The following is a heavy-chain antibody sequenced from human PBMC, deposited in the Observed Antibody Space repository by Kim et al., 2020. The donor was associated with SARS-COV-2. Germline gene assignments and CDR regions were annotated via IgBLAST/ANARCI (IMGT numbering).Heavy chain of an antibody. CDR1: GDSVSSNSAA. CDR2: TYYRSKWYN. V-gene: IGHV6-1*01. Sequence: SQTLSLTCAISGDSVSSNSAAWNWIRQSPSRGLEWLGRTYYRSKWYNDYAVSVKSRITINPDTSKNQFSLQLNSVTPEDTAVYYCARDLLVVAATLNFYYYYGMDVWGQGTTVTVSS. J-gene: IGHJ6*02. CDR3: ARDLLVVAATLNFYYYYGMDV. D-gene: IGHD2-15*01.